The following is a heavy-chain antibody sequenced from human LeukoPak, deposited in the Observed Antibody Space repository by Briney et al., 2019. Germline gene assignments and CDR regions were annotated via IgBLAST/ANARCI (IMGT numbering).Heavy chain of an antibody. CDR3: ARDCPDILTGYATYNWFDP. V-gene: IGHV1-69*05. CDR2: IIPIFGTA. D-gene: IGHD3-9*01. Sequence: SVKVSCXASGGTFSSYAISWVRQAPGQGLEWMGGIIPIFGTANYAQKFQGRVTITTDESTSTAYMELSSLRSEDTAVYYCARDCPDILTGYATYNWFDPWGQGTLVTVSS. J-gene: IGHJ5*02. CDR1: GGTFSSYA.